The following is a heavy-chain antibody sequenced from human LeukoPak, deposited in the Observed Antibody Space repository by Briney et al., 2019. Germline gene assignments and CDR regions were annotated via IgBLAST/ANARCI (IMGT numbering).Heavy chain of an antibody. J-gene: IGHJ5*02. CDR2: IHGSGHT. D-gene: IGHD6-19*01. Sequence: SETLSLTCTVSGGSISSQYWSWIRQPPGKGLEWIGYIHGSGHTHYDTSLRGRATISEDTSKNQFFLQLTSVTAADTAIYYCARNVGWYTYDTWGQGILVTVSS. V-gene: IGHV4-59*08. CDR1: GGSISSQY. CDR3: ARNVGWYTYDT.